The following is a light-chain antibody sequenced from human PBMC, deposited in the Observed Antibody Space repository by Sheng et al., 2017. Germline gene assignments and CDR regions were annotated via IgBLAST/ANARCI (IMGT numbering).Light chain of an antibody. V-gene: IGKV3-15*01. CDR1: QRVSGS. CDR3: QHYHSWPLT. Sequence: DIVMTQSPATLSVSPGERVTVSCKASQRVSGSLAWYQQKPGQAPSLLIYGASSRATGVPGRFIGSGSGTEFTLTISSLQSEDFAVYFCQHYHSWPLTFGGGTKVDIK. J-gene: IGKJ4*01. CDR2: GAS.